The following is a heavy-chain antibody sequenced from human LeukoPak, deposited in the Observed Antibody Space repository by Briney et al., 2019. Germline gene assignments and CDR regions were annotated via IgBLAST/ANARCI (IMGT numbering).Heavy chain of an antibody. Sequence: SETLSLTCAVSGYSISSGYYWGWIRQPPGKGLEWIGSIYHSGSTYYNPSLKSRVTISVDTSKNQFSLKLSSVTAADTAVYYWARVAKLWFGELLDYWGQGTLVTVSS. V-gene: IGHV4-38-2*01. CDR2: IYHSGST. J-gene: IGHJ4*02. D-gene: IGHD3-10*01. CDR1: GYSISSGYY. CDR3: ARVAKLWFGELLDY.